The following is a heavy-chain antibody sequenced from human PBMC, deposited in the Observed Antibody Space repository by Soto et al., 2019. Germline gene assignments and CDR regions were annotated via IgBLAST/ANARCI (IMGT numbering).Heavy chain of an antibody. Sequence: SXKVSCKASGYTXSRYYSDWVRQATGQGLGWMGWMNPNSCNTGYAQKFQGRVTITSNTSISTAYIELSRLRSEDTAVYYCARAGFSSSSWYKLGYWGQGTLVTVSP. V-gene: IGHV1-8*03. J-gene: IGHJ4*02. CDR1: GYTXSRYY. D-gene: IGHD6-13*01. CDR3: ARAGFSSSSWYKLGY. CDR2: MNPNSCNT.